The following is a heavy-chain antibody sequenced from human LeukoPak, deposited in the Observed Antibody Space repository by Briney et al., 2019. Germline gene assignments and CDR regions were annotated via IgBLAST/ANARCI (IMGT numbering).Heavy chain of an antibody. Sequence: ASVKVSCKASGYTFTSYGISWVRQAPGQGLEWMGWISAYNGNTNYAQELQGRVTMTTDTSTSTAYMELRSLRSDDTAVYYCARDRYSYGYGWFDPWGQGTLVTVSS. CDR1: GYTFTSYG. V-gene: IGHV1-18*01. D-gene: IGHD5-18*01. CDR2: ISAYNGNT. CDR3: ARDRYSYGYGWFDP. J-gene: IGHJ5*02.